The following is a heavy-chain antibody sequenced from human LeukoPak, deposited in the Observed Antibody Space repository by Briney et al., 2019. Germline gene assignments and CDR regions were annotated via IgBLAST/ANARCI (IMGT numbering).Heavy chain of an antibody. CDR3: ARDKSHCSGGSCYYYGMDV. D-gene: IGHD2-15*01. J-gene: IGHJ6*02. CDR2: INHSGST. Sequence: PSETLSLTCAVYGGSFSGYYWNWIRQSPGKGLEWIGEINHSGSTYYNPSLKSRVTISVDRSKNQFSLKLSSVTAADTAVYYCARDKSHCSGGSCYYYGMDVWGQGTTVTVSS. V-gene: IGHV4-34*01. CDR1: GGSFSGYY.